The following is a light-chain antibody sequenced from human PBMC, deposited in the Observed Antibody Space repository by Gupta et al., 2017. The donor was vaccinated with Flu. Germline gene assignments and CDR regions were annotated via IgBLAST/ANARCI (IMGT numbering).Light chain of an antibody. CDR1: QSVSSSY. CDR2: GAS. CDR3: QQYGSSPRT. V-gene: IGKV3-20*01. J-gene: IGKJ1*01. Sequence: LSCRASQSVSSSYLAWYQQKPGQAPRLLIYGASSRATGIPDRFSGSESGTDFTLTISRLEPEDFAVYYCQQYGSSPRTFGQGTKVEIK.